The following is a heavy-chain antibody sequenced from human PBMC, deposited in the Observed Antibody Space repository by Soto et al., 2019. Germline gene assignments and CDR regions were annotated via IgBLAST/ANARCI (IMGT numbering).Heavy chain of an antibody. CDR1: GFTFSSYG. CDR2: VSTSAETT. D-gene: IGHD6-25*01. J-gene: IGHJ4*02. Sequence: EVHLLESGGGLVQPGGSLRLSCAASGFTFSSYGMSWVRQAPGKGLEWVSTVSTSAETTDYADSVKGRFTISRDNSKNPLTLQTKRLRVEDTALYYSASTYSSEGWYFDYWGQGTLVTVSS. CDR3: ASTYSSEGWYFDY. V-gene: IGHV3-23*01.